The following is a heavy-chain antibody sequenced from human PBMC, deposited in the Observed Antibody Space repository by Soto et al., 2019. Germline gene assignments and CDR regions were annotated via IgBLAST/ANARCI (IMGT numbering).Heavy chain of an antibody. Sequence: SETLSLTCAVYGGSFSNYYWSWIRQPPGKGLEWIGEINHSGSTHYNPSLKSRLIISVNTSKNQFSLKLTSATAADTAVYYCARDFKRYSSSPGPLEYWGQGTLVTVSS. CDR1: GGSFSNYY. V-gene: IGHV4-34*01. CDR2: INHSGST. CDR3: ARDFKRYSSSPGPLEY. J-gene: IGHJ4*02. D-gene: IGHD6-6*01.